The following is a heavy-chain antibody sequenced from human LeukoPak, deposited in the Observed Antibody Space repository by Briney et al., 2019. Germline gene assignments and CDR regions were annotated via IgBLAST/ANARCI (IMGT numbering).Heavy chain of an antibody. CDR1: GGSFSGYY. D-gene: IGHD3-22*01. CDR2: INHSGST. Sequence: KPSETLSLTCAVYGGSFSGYYWSWIRQPPGKGLEWIGEINHSGSTNYNPSLKSRVIISVDTSKNQFSLKLSSVTAADTAVYYCARGVPYYYDSSGYYYPFDYWGQGTLVTVSS. CDR3: ARGVPYYYDSSGYYYPFDY. J-gene: IGHJ4*02. V-gene: IGHV4-34*01.